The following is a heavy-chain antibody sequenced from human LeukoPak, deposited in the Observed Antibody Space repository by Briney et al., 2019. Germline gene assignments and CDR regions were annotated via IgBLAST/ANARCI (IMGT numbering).Heavy chain of an antibody. CDR1: GGSITNSNW. CDR3: ARTYCSSTSCFYFDY. D-gene: IGHD2-2*01. V-gene: IGHV4-4*02. J-gene: IGHJ4*02. CDR2: IHHSGNS. Sequence: SETLSLTCAVSGGSITNSNWRTWVRQPPGKGLEWIGEIHHSGNSNYSPSLKSRVTISVDKSENQFSLRLSSVTAADTAIYYCARTYCSSTSCFYFDYWGQGTQVTVSS.